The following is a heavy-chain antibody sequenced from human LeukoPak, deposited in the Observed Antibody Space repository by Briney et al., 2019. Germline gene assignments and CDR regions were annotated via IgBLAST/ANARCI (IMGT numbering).Heavy chain of an antibody. D-gene: IGHD5-24*01. CDR1: EYTFTRHY. J-gene: IGHJ4*02. Sequence: ASVKVSCKASEYTFTRHYMHWVRQAPGQGLEWMGWINPNSGGANYAQKFQGRVTMTRDTSISTAYMELSRLRSDDTAVYYCASEEISGWYSFVYCGQRTLVTVSS. CDR2: INPNSGGA. CDR3: ASEEISGWYSFVY. V-gene: IGHV1-2*02.